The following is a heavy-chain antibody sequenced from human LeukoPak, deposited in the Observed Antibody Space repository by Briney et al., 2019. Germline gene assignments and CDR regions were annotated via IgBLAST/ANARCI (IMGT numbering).Heavy chain of an antibody. V-gene: IGHV1-8*02. CDR2: MNPISGNT. D-gene: IGHD2-15*01. CDR3: ARPYCSGGDCLRYFDL. Sequence: GASVKVSCKASGYTFTDYYMHWVRQATGQGLEWMGWMNPISGNTGYAQKFQGRVTMTRSTSISTAYMELSSLRSEDTAVYYCARPYCSGGDCLRYFDLWGRGTLITVSS. CDR1: GYTFTDYY. J-gene: IGHJ2*01.